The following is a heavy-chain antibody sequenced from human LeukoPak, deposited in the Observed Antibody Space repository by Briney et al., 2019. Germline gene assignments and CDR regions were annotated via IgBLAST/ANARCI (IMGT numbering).Heavy chain of an antibody. CDR2: ISYDGSNK. Sequence: GGSLRLSCAASGFTFSSYAMHWVRQAPGKGLEWVAVISYDGSNKYYADSVKGRFTISRDNAKNSLYLQMNSLRAEDTAVYYCARDYRADTIFGAAGNWFDPWGPGTLVTVSS. J-gene: IGHJ5*02. CDR3: ARDYRADTIFGAAGNWFDP. V-gene: IGHV3-30*07. D-gene: IGHD3-3*01. CDR1: GFTFSSYA.